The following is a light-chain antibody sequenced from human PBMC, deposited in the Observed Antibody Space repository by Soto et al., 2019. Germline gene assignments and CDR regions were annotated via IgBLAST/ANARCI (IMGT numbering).Light chain of an antibody. CDR1: QSISSD. CDR2: GAS. V-gene: IGKV3-15*01. J-gene: IGKJ2*01. CDR3: QQYNKWPPQYT. Sequence: EIVMTQSPATLSVSPGERATLSCRASQSISSDLAWYQQKPGQAPRRLIYGASTRATDIPARISGSGSGTDFTLTISSLQSEDFAVDYCQQYNKWPPQYTFGQGTKLEIK.